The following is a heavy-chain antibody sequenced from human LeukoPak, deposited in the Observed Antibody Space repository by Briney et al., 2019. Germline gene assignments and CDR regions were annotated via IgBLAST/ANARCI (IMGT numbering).Heavy chain of an antibody. CDR2: INPNTGGT. V-gene: IGHV1-2*02. J-gene: IGHJ4*02. CDR1: GGTFSSYA. CDR3: ARDDNFQFDY. D-gene: IGHD1-1*01. Sequence: ASVKVSCKASGGTFSSYAISWVRQAPGQGLEWMGWINPNTGGTNYAPKFQGRVTMTRDTSISTAYMVLSSLTFDDTAVYYCARDDNFQFDYWGQGTLATVSS.